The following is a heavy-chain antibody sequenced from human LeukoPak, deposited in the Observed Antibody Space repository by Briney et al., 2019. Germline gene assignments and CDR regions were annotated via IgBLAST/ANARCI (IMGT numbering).Heavy chain of an antibody. CDR1: GFTFSSYW. D-gene: IGHD6-19*01. CDR3: ARGRSGQWLVQSYFDY. CDR2: INSDGSST. J-gene: IGHJ4*02. Sequence: TGGSLRLSCAASGFTFSSYWMHWVRQAPGKGLVWVSRINSDGSSTSYADSVKGRFTTSRDNAKNTLYLQMNSLRAEDTAVYYCARGRSGQWLVQSYFDYWGQGTLVTVSS. V-gene: IGHV3-74*01.